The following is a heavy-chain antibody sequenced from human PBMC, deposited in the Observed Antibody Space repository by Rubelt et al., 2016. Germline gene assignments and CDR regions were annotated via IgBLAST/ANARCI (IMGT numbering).Heavy chain of an antibody. CDR1: GGSISNYY. CDR3: SRHPVAVAGFDY. V-gene: IGHV4-59*08. J-gene: IGHJ4*02. D-gene: IGHD6-19*01. CDR2: IDYSGST. Sequence: QVQLQESGPGLVKPSETLSLTCTVSGGSISNYYWSWIRQPPGKGLEWIGYIDYSGSTYYNPSLKSRVTISVDTSKNQLSLKLSSVTAADTAVYFCSRHPVAVAGFDYWGQGTLVTVSS.